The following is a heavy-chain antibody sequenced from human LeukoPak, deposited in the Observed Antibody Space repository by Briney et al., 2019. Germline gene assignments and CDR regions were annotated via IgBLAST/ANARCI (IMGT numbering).Heavy chain of an antibody. Sequence: SETLSLTCAVYGGSFSGYYWSWIRQPPGKGLEWIGEINHSGSTNYNPSLKSRVTISVDTSKNQFPLKLSSVTAADTAVYYCARGYYYGSDYFDYWGQGTLVTVSS. CDR3: ARGYYYGSDYFDY. CDR1: GGSFSGYY. V-gene: IGHV4-34*01. CDR2: INHSGST. D-gene: IGHD3-10*01. J-gene: IGHJ4*02.